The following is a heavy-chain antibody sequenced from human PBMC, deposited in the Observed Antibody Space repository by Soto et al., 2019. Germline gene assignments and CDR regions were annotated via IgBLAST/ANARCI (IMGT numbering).Heavy chain of an antibody. V-gene: IGHV3-21*01. D-gene: IGHD2-21*01. J-gene: IGHJ4*02. CDR3: ASGDGGLGGIDY. CDR1: GFTFSSYS. Sequence: EVQLVESGGGLVKPGGSLRLSCAASGFTFSSYSMNWVRQAPGKGLEWVSSISSSSSYIYYADSVKGRFTLSRDNAKNSLYLQMNSLRAEDPAVYYCASGDGGLGGIDYWGQGTLVTVSS. CDR2: ISSSSSYI.